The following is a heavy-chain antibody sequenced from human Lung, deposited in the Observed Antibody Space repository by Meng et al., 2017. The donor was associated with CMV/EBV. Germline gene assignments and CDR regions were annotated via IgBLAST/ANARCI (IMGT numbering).Heavy chain of an antibody. CDR3: ARGDRIVVVPATIPRVGMEV. CDR2: INTNSGST. CDR1: GYTLTGYY. J-gene: IGHJ6*02. D-gene: IGHD2-2*01. Sequence: SVXVSXXASGYTLTGYYIHWVRQAPGQGLEHMGWINTNSGSTHYAQKFQGRVTMTRDTSISRAYLELNRLRSDDTAVYYCARGDRIVVVPATIPRVGMEVWGRGXTVTVSS. V-gene: IGHV1-2*02.